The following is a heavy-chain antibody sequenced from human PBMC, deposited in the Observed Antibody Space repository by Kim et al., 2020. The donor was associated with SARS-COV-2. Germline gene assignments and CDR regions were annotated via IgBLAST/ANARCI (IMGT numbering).Heavy chain of an antibody. J-gene: IGHJ4*02. D-gene: IGHD3-10*01. V-gene: IGHV4-39*01. CDR1: GGSISSSTYS. Sequence: SETLSLTCTVSGGSISSSTYSWAWIRQPPGKGLEWIGAISYNGNTNYNSSLKSRVTISVDTSKNQFSLQLTSVTAADTALYFCPFGLTPRVFDSWGRGTLVSVSS. CDR3: PFGLTPRVFDS. CDR2: ISYNGNT.